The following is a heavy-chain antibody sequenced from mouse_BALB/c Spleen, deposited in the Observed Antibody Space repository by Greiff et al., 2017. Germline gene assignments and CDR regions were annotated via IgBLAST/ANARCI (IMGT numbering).Heavy chain of an antibody. D-gene: IGHD1-2*01. CDR2: INSNGGST. V-gene: IGHV5-6-3*01. CDR3: ARDGGSTATTWFAY. J-gene: IGHJ3*01. CDR1: GFTFSSYG. Sequence: VQLKESGGGLVQPGGSLKLSCAASGFTFSSYGMSWVRQTPDKRLELVATINSNGGSTYYPDSVKGRFTISRDNAKNTLYLQMSSLKSEDTAMYYCARDGGSTATTWFAYWGQGTLVTVSA.